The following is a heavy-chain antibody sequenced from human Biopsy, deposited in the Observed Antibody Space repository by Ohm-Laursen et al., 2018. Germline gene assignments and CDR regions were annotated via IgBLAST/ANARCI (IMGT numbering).Heavy chain of an antibody. D-gene: IGHD1-26*01. J-gene: IGHJ4*02. CDR2: IYYSGST. Sequence: SETLSLTCTVSGGSISSDWWNWIRQPPGKGLEWIGYIYYSGSTNYNPSLRSRVTISVDRSKNQFSLELSSVTAADTAVYYCARVGAGAPSIDYFDYWGQGALVTVSS. CDR1: GGSISSDW. CDR3: ARVGAGAPSIDYFDY. V-gene: IGHV4-59*01.